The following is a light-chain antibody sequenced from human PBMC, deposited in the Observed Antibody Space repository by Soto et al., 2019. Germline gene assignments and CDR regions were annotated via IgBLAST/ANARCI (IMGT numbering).Light chain of an antibody. CDR2: DVS. CDR3: SSYTSSGPLVV. J-gene: IGLJ2*01. CDR1: SSDVGGYND. V-gene: IGLV2-14*01. Sequence: QSVLTQPASVSGSPGQSITISCTGTSSDVGGYNDVSWYQQHPGKAPKLMIYDVSNRPSGVSNRFSGSKSGNTASLTISGLQAEDEADYYCSSYTSSGPLVVFGGGTKVTVL.